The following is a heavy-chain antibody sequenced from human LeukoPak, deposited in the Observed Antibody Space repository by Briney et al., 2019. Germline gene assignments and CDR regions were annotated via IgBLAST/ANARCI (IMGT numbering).Heavy chain of an antibody. CDR1: GFIVSSNY. D-gene: IGHD2/OR15-2a*01. J-gene: IGHJ3*02. V-gene: IGHV3-21*01. Sequence: GGSLRLSCAASGFIVSSNYMSWVRQAPGKGLEWVSSISSSSSYIYYADSVKGRFTISRDNAKNLLYLQMNSLRAEDTAVYYCARSPWSMVLWSFDIWGQGTMVTVSS. CDR2: ISSSSSYI. CDR3: ARSPWSMVLWSFDI.